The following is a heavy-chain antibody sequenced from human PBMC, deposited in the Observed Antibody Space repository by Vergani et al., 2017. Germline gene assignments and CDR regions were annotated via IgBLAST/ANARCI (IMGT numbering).Heavy chain of an antibody. D-gene: IGHD3-22*01. CDR3: ARMGGYDEGDAFRIGYFDS. CDR1: GDSISSGVYY. Sequence: QVQLQESGPGLVKPSQTLSLTCSVSGDSISSGVYYWNWIRQHPGKGLEWIGYNYSTGSTHHNPSLRRRINMSVDTSKNQFSLKLNSVTAADTAMYYCARMGGYDEGDAFRIGYFDSWGPGILVTVSS. J-gene: IGHJ4*02. CDR2: NYSTGST. V-gene: IGHV4-31*03.